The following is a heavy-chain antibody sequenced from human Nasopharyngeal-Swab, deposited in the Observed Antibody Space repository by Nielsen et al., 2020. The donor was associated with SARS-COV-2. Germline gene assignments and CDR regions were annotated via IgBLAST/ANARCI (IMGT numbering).Heavy chain of an antibody. Sequence: GESLKISCAASGFTFSSYAMSWVRQAPGKGLEWVSAISGSGGSTYYADSVKGRFTISRDNPKNTLYLQMNSLRAEDTAVYYCAKALSANNWNYYYYGMDVWGQGTTVTVSS. J-gene: IGHJ6*02. CDR2: ISGSGGST. D-gene: IGHD1-20*01. CDR3: AKALSANNWNYYYYGMDV. CDR1: GFTFSSYA. V-gene: IGHV3-23*01.